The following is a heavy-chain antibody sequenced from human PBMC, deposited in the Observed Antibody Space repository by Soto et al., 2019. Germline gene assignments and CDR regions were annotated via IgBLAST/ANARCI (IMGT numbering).Heavy chain of an antibody. Sequence: GASVKVSCKASGYTFTSYGISWVRQAPGQGLERMGWINAGNGNTKYSQKFQGRVTITRDTSASTAYMELSSLRSEDTAVYYCASKGPNYDLWSGYFAYWGQGTLVTVSS. CDR1: GYTFTSYG. J-gene: IGHJ4*02. D-gene: IGHD3-3*01. CDR2: INAGNGNT. V-gene: IGHV1-3*01. CDR3: ASKGPNYDLWSGYFAY.